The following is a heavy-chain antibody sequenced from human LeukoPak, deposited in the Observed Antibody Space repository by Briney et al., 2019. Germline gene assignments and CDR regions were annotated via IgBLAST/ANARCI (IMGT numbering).Heavy chain of an antibody. J-gene: IGHJ5*02. CDR1: GGSISSNYF. CDR3: ARFCNYYDSSGYYYGFDP. CDR2: IYYSGST. Sequence: PSETLSLTCTVSGGSISSNYFWGWIRQPPGKGLEWIGYIYYSGSTNYNPSLKSRVNISVDTSKNQFSLKLSSVTAADTAVYYCARFCNYYDSSGYYYGFDPWGQGTLSPSPQ. V-gene: IGHV4-61*01. D-gene: IGHD3-22*01.